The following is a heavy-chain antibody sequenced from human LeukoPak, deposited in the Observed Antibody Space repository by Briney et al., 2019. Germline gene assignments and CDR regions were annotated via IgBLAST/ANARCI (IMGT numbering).Heavy chain of an antibody. CDR2: IYYSGST. CDR3: ARDLDYYDSSGYLNWFDP. V-gene: IGHV4-30-4*01. J-gene: IGHJ5*02. D-gene: IGHD3-22*01. CDR1: GGSISSGDYY. Sequence: SQTLSLTCTLSGGSISSGDYYWSWIRQPPGKGLEWIGYIYYSGSTYYNPSLKSRVTISVDTSKNQFSLKLSSVTAADTAVYYCARDLDYYDSSGYLNWFDPWGQGTLVTVSS.